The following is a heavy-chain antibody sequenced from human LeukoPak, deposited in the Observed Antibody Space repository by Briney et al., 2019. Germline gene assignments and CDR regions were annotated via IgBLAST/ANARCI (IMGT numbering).Heavy chain of an antibody. CDR3: ARDVLVTSSPDAFDI. CDR1: GGAIRGGYY. J-gene: IGHJ3*02. Sequence: SETLSLTCSVSGGAIRGGYYWGWIRQPPGKGLEWIGYIYYSGSPFYSPSLRSRATISVATSKSQFSLSLTSMTAADTAIYFCARDVLVTSSPDAFDIWGQGTMVTVSS. V-gene: IGHV4-31*03. D-gene: IGHD2-21*02. CDR2: IYYSGSP.